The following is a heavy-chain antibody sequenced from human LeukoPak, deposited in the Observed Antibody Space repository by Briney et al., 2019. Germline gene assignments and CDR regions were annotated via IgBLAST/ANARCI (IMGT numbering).Heavy chain of an antibody. Sequence: PSETLSLTCAVYGGSFSGYYWSWIRQPPGKGLEWIGEINHSGSTNYNPSLKSRVTISVDTSKNQFSLKLGSVTAADTAVYCCASGGGDLIDYWGQGTLVTVSS. J-gene: IGHJ4*02. V-gene: IGHV4-34*01. D-gene: IGHD4-17*01. CDR2: INHSGST. CDR1: GGSFSGYY. CDR3: ASGGGDLIDY.